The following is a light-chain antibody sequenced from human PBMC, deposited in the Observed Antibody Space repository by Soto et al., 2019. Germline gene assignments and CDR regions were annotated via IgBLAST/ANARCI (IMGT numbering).Light chain of an antibody. V-gene: IGKV3-20*01. Sequence: EIVLTQSPGTLSLSPGERATLSCRASQSVSSSYLAWYQQKPGQAPRLLIYGASSRATGIPDRFSGSGSGTDFTLTISRLEPEDFAVYYCQQYVSSPHTFGKGPKLEIK. J-gene: IGKJ2*01. CDR2: GAS. CDR1: QSVSSSY. CDR3: QQYVSSPHT.